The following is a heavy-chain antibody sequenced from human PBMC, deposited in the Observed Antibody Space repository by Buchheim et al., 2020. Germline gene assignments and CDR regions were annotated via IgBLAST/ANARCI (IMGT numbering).Heavy chain of an antibody. CDR1: GGTFSSYA. CDR3: ARDGNFVSGAPYYYYGMDV. J-gene: IGHJ6*02. D-gene: IGHD3-9*01. V-gene: IGHV1-69*04. Sequence: QVQLVQSGAEVKKPGSSVKVSCKASGGTFSSYAISWVRQAPGQGLEWMGRIIPILGLANYAQKFQGRVTITADNSTSTAYLELSSLRSEDTAVYYCARDGNFVSGAPYYYYGMDVGGQGTT. CDR2: IIPILGLA.